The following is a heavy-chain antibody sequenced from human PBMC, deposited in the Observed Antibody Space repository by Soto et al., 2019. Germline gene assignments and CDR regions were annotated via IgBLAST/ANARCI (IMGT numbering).Heavy chain of an antibody. CDR1: GYTFTGYY. D-gene: IGHD6-6*01. V-gene: IGHV1-2*02. Sequence: ASVKVSCKASGYTFTGYYMHWARQAPGQGLEWMGWINPNSGGTNYAQKFQGRVTMTRDTSISTAYMELSRLRSDDTAVYYCAKDTYSSSAHYYHSMDVGVQVTMVTVSS. CDR3: AKDTYSSSAHYYHSMDV. J-gene: IGHJ6*02. CDR2: INPNSGGT.